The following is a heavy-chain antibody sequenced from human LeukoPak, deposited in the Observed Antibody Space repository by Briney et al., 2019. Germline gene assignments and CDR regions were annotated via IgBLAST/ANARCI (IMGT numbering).Heavy chain of an antibody. CDR2: IYYSGST. J-gene: IGHJ4*02. D-gene: IGHD4-17*01. CDR3: RTRGNDYGDYVSEDY. CDR1: GDSISTSNSY. V-gene: IGHV4-39*07. Sequence: PSETLSLTCTVSGDSISTSNSYWGWIRQPPGKGLEWIGSIYYSGSTYYNPSLKSRVTISVDTSKNQFSLKLSSVTAADTAVYYCRTRGNDYGDYVSEDYWGQGTLVTVSS.